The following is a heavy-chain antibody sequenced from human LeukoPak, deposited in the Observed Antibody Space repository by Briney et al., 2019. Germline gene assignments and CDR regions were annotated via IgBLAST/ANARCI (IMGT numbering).Heavy chain of an antibody. Sequence: PGGSLRLSCAASGFTFSSYTMNWVRQAPGKGLEWVSSITSSSNYIYYTDSAKGRFTISRDNAKNSLFLQMNSLRAEDTAVYYCARVLSGTLTFDHWGQGTLVAVSS. CDR1: GFTFSSYT. V-gene: IGHV3-21*01. J-gene: IGHJ4*02. CDR3: ARVLSGTLTFDH. D-gene: IGHD3-9*01. CDR2: ITSSSNYI.